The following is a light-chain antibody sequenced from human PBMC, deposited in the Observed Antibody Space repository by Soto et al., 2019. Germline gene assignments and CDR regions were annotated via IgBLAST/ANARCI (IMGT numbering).Light chain of an antibody. V-gene: IGLV2-11*01. J-gene: IGLJ3*02. CDR1: SSDVGGYNF. CDR3: CSYAGSYTLWV. Sequence: QSVLTQPRSVSWSPGQSVTISCTGTSSDVGGYNFVSWYQQYPGKAPKLIIYDVSKRPSGVPDRFSGSKSGNTASLSISGLRAEDEADYYCCSYAGSYTLWVCGGGIKLTVL. CDR2: DVS.